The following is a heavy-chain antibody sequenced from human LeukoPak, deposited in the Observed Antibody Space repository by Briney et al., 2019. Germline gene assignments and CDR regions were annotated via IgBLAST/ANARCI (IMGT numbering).Heavy chain of an antibody. CDR1: GYTFTSYD. D-gene: IGHD3-10*01. CDR2: MNPNSGNT. CDR3: ARGVRTVFYYYGMDV. J-gene: IGHJ6*02. V-gene: IGHV1-8*01. Sequence: ASVKVSCKASGYTFTSYDINWVRQATGQGLEWMGWMNPNSGNTGYAQKFQGRVTMTRNTSISTAYMELSSLRSEDTAVYYCARGVRTVFYYYGMDVWGQGTTVTVSS.